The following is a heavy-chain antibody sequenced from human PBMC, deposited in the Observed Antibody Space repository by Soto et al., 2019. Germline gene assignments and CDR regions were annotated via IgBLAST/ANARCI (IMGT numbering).Heavy chain of an antibody. J-gene: IGHJ5*02. CDR3: ARGKNDFWSGYYTVNWFDP. D-gene: IGHD3-3*01. CDR2: IYYSGST. V-gene: IGHV4-31*03. CDR1: GGSISSGGYY. Sequence: SETLSLTCTVSGGSISSGGYYWSWIRQHPGKGLEWIGYIYYSGSTYYNPSLKSRVTISVETSKNQFSLKLSSVTAPDTAVYYCARGKNDFWSGYYTVNWFDPWGQGTLVTVSS.